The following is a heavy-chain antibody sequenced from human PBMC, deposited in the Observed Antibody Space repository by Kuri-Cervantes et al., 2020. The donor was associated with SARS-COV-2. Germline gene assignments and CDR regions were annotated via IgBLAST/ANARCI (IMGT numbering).Heavy chain of an antibody. CDR2: ISGSGETI. CDR3: ALEIMSFFGMDV. D-gene: IGHD2-8*01. Sequence: GGSLRLSCAASGFTFRSYAMTWVRQAPGKGLEWVSVISGSGETIHYADSVQGRFTISRDNSKKMLYLQMKSLRAEDTATYYCALEIMSFFGMDVWGQGTTVTDSS. CDR1: GFTFRSYA. J-gene: IGHJ6*02. V-gene: IGHV3-23*01.